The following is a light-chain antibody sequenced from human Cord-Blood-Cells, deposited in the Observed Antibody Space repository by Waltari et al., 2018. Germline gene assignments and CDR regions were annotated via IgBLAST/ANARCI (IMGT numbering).Light chain of an antibody. V-gene: IGLV2-14*01. CDR1: SSDVGGYNY. CDR2: DVR. CDR3: SSYTSSSTVV. J-gene: IGLJ2*01. Sequence: QSALTQPASLSGSPGPSITIPCTGTSSDVGGYNYVSWYQQHPGKAPKLIIYDVRNQPAGVSNRFSVSKSGNTAALTISGLQAEDEADYYCSSYTSSSTVVFGGGTKLTVL.